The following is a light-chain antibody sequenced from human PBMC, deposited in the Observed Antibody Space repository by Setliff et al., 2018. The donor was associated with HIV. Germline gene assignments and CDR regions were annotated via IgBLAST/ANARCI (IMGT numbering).Light chain of an antibody. Sequence: QSALTQPASVSGSPGQSITISCTGSATDVGNYESVSWYQHHPGEVPKLIIYDVDRRPSGISHRFSGSKSGNTASLTISGLQVEDEADYYCCSYGSGDIWVFGGGTKVTVL. CDR1: ATDVGNYES. CDR3: CSYGSGDIWV. J-gene: IGLJ2*01. V-gene: IGLV2-23*02. CDR2: DVD.